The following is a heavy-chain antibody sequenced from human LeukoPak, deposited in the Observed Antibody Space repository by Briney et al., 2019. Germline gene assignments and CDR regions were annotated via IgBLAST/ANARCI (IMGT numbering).Heavy chain of an antibody. CDR2: IIPILGIA. D-gene: IGHD1-20*01. CDR1: GGTFSSYA. J-gene: IGHJ4*02. Sequence: SVKVSCKASGGTFSSYAISWVRQAPGQGLEWMGRIIPILGIANYAQKFQGRVTITADKSTSTAYMELSSLRSEDTAVYYCARGGNWNAEAFVFWGQGTLVTVSS. CDR3: ARGGNWNAEAFVF. V-gene: IGHV1-69*04.